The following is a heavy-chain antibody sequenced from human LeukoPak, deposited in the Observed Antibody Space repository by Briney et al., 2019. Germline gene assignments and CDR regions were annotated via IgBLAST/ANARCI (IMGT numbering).Heavy chain of an antibody. J-gene: IGHJ3*02. Sequence: PGGSLRLSCAASGFTFSSYEMNWVRQAPGKGLEWVSYISSSGSTIYYADSVKGRFTISRDNAKNSLYLQMNSLRAEDTAVYYCARVTVTTAFDIWGQGTMVTVSS. CDR1: GFTFSSYE. D-gene: IGHD4-17*01. CDR3: ARVTVTTAFDI. CDR2: ISSSGSTI. V-gene: IGHV3-48*03.